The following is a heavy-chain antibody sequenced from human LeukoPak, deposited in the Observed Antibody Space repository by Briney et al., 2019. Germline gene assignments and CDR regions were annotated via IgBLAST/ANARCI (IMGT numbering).Heavy chain of an antibody. Sequence: PGGSLRLSCAASGFTFSSYWMHWVRHAPGKGLVWVSRINSDGSSTSYADSVKGRFTISRDNAKNTLYLQMNSLRAEDTAVYYCASVVVPAAIWSGYYYYGMDVWGQGTTVTVSS. D-gene: IGHD2-2*02. V-gene: IGHV3-74*01. J-gene: IGHJ6*02. CDR1: GFTFSSYW. CDR3: ASVVVPAAIWSGYYYYGMDV. CDR2: INSDGSST.